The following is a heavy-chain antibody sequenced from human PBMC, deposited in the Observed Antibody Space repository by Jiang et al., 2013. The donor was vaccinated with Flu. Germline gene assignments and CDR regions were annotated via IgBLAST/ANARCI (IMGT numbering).Heavy chain of an antibody. V-gene: IGHV4-59*12. Sequence: GPGLVKPSETLSLTCTVSGGSIGTKYWSWIRQPPGKGLEWIGYIYHSGSTNANPSLKSRVTISVDTSKNQFSLKLNSVTAEDTAVYYCARYADGSSSLYYFDYWGQGTLVTVSS. D-gene: IGHD6-13*01. J-gene: IGHJ4*02. CDR1: GGSIGTKY. CDR3: ARYADGSSSLYYFDY. CDR2: IYHSGST.